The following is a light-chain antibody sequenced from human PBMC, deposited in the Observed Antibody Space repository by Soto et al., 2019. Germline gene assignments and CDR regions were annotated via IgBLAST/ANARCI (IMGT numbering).Light chain of an antibody. CDR3: QQTYSTLIT. CDR2: KAS. J-gene: IGKJ5*01. CDR1: QTISSW. Sequence: DIQMTQSPSTLSGSVGDRVTITCRASQTISSWLAWYQQKPGKAPKLLIYKASTLKSGVPSRFSGSASGTDFTLTISSLQPEDFATYYCQQTYSTLITFGQGTRLEIK. V-gene: IGKV1-5*03.